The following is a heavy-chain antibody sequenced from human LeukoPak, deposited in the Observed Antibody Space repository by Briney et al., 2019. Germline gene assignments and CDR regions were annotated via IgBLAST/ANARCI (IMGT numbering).Heavy chain of an antibody. CDR2: IYHGGTA. D-gene: IGHD4-17*01. CDR1: NYSINSDDY. Sequence: SETLSLPCGVSNYSINSDDYWGWLRQSPGKRLEWIGSIYHGGTAHYNLSLKSRVNMSLDTAKNQFYLKLTSVTAADTAFYYCTRERPARDDADSSFDYWGQGTLVTVSS. J-gene: IGHJ4*02. V-gene: IGHV4-38-2*02. CDR3: TRERPARDDADSSFDY.